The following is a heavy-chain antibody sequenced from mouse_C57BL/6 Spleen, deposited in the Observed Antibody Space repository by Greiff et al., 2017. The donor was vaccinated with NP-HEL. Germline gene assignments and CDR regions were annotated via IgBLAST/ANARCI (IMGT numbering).Heavy chain of an antibody. D-gene: IGHD6-5*01. Sequence: QVQLQQSGAELVRPGASVTLSCKASGYTFTDYEMHWVKQTPVHGLEWIGAIDPETGGTAYNQKFKGKAILTADKSSSTAYMELRSLTSEDSAVYYCTRLCLDYFDDWGQGTTLTVSS. CDR2: IDPETGGT. CDR1: GYTFTDYE. CDR3: TRLCLDYFDD. V-gene: IGHV1-15*01. J-gene: IGHJ2*01.